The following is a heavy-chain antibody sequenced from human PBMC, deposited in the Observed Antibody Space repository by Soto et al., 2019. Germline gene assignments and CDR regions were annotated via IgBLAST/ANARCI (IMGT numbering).Heavy chain of an antibody. CDR2: IIPIFGTA. CDR3: ARDSRGQLLPSAGSPGDSKRRYYYYGMDV. Sequence: SVKVSCKASGGTFSSYAISWVRQAPGQGLEWMGGIIPIFGTANYAQKFQGRVTITADESTSTAYMELSSLRSEDTAVYYCARDSRGQLLPSAGSPGDSKRRYYYYGMDVWG. V-gene: IGHV1-69*13. D-gene: IGHD2-2*01. CDR1: GGTFSSYA. J-gene: IGHJ6*02.